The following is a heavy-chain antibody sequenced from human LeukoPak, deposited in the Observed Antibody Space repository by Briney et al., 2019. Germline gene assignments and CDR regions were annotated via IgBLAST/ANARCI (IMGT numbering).Heavy chain of an antibody. V-gene: IGHV3-66*01. CDR1: GFSVNTNY. J-gene: IGHJ3*02. D-gene: IGHD6-19*01. Sequence: PGGSLRLSCGASGFSVNTNYMSWVRQAPGKGLEWVSVTNSGGNTYHADSVKGRFTISRDNSKNTLYLQMNSLRAEDTAVYYCAQTTSGWYIGSFNIWGQGTMVLVSS. CDR2: TNSGGNT. CDR3: AQTTSGWYIGSFNI.